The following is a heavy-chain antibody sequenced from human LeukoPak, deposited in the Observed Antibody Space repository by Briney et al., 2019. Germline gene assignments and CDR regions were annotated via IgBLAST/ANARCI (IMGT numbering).Heavy chain of an antibody. J-gene: IGHJ4*02. V-gene: IGHV1-46*01. CDR1: GYIFSNHY. CDR3: AREPPESSYFAY. Sequence: GASVKVSCKTSGYIFSNHYIHWVRQAPGQGPEWMGIIRPSSGRADYTQKFQGRVTMTRDMSTTTVYMELTTLGSDDTAVYFCAREPPESSYFAYWGQGTLVTVSS. CDR2: IRPSSGRA. D-gene: IGHD2/OR15-2a*01.